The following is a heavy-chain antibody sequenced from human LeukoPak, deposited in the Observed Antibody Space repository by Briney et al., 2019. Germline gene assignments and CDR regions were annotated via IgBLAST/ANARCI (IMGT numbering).Heavy chain of an antibody. J-gene: IGHJ4*02. CDR2: ISSSGSTI. D-gene: IGHD3-10*01. CDR3: ARDQYYGSGRALGL. V-gene: IGHV3-11*01. CDR1: GFTFSDYY. Sequence: PGGSLRLSCAASGFTFSDYYMSWIRQAPGKGLEWVSYISSSGSTIYYADSVKGRFTISRDNAKNSLYLQMNSLRAEDTAVYYCARDQYYGSGRALGLWGQGTLVTVSS.